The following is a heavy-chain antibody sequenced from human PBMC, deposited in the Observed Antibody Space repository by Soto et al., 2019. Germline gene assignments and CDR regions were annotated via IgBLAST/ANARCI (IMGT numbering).Heavy chain of an antibody. CDR1: GFTFSSYG. CDR3: ARGKVGATIFDY. Sequence: GGSLRLSCAASGFTFSSYGMHWVRQAPGKGLEWVAVIWYDGSNKYYADSVKGRFTISRDNSKNTLYLQMNSLRAEDTAVYYCARGKVGATIFDYWGQGTLVTVSS. D-gene: IGHD1-26*01. CDR2: IWYDGSNK. V-gene: IGHV3-33*01. J-gene: IGHJ4*02.